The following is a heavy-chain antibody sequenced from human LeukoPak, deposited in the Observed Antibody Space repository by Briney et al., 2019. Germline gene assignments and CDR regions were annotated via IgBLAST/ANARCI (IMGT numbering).Heavy chain of an antibody. CDR2: IKYDGSEI. Sequence: GGSLRLSCAASGFPFSNYWMTWVRQAPGKGLEWVEWVANIKYDGSEIYYIDSVKGRFTISRDNAKNSLYLQLNSLRVEDTAVYYCAKNRGAGSHYYYHMNVWGKGTTVTVSS. V-gene: IGHV3-7*03. D-gene: IGHD1-26*01. CDR1: GFPFSNYW. J-gene: IGHJ6*03. CDR3: AKNRGAGSHYYYHMNV.